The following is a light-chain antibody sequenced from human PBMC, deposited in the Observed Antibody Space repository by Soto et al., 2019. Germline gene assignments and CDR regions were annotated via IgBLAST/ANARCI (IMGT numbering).Light chain of an antibody. V-gene: IGLV3-25*03. J-gene: IGLJ2*01. CDR1: ALPKQY. CDR3: QSADSTLWV. CDR2: KDS. Sequence: SYELTQPPSVSVSPGQTARITCSGDALPKQYAYWYQQKPGQAPVLVIYKDSERPSGIPERFSGSSSGTTVTLTISVVQAEDEADYYCQSADSTLWVFGGGTKLTVL.